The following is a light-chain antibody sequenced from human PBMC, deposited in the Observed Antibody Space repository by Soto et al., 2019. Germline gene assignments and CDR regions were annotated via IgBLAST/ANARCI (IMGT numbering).Light chain of an antibody. CDR3: LLSYSGARV. CDR2: DTN. Sequence: QAVVTQEPSLTVSPGGTVTLTCGSSTGDVTRGQFPYWLQQKPGQAPTTLIYDTNNKHSWTPARFSGSLLGGKAVLTLLGAQAADEADYYCLLSYSGARVFGGGTKPTVL. CDR1: TGDVTRGQF. J-gene: IGLJ2*01. V-gene: IGLV7-46*02.